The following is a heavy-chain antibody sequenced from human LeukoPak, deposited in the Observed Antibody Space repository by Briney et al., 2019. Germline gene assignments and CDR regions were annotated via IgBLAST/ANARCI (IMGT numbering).Heavy chain of an antibody. CDR3: VKGSYGAYDY. V-gene: IGHV3-21*01. CDR2: ISSDSSYI. J-gene: IGHJ4*02. Sequence: GGSLRLSCAASGFTFSSYSMNWVRQAPGKGLEWVSSISSDSSYIYYADAVHGRFTVSRDNAKYSLYLQMNSLRAEDTAVYYCVKGSYGAYDYWGQGSLVTVSS. D-gene: IGHD4-17*01. CDR1: GFTFSSYS.